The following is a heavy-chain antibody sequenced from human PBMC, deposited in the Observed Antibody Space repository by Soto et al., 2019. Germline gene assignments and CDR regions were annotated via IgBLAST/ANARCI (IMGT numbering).Heavy chain of an antibody. CDR1: GYTFTNYA. D-gene: IGHD3-3*01. CDR3: ARASSEDYDFWSGYFDP. J-gene: IGHJ5*02. CDR2: INAGNGIT. V-gene: IGHV1-3*01. Sequence: ASVKVSCKASGYTFTNYAMHWVRQAPGQRLEWMGWINAGNGITKYSRKFQGRVTMTRDTSISTAYMELSRLRSDDTAVYYCARASSEDYDFWSGYFDPWGQGTLVTVSS.